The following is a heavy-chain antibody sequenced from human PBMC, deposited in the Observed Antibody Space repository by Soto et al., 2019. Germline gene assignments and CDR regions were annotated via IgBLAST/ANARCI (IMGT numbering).Heavy chain of an antibody. CDR2: LNTDGSNT. D-gene: IGHD6-19*01. CDR1: GFTFSNYW. J-gene: IGHJ4*02. CDR3: VRGSNDWIGIDY. Sequence: EVQLVESGGGLVQPGESLTLSCAVSGFTFSNYWMHWVRQAPGKGLVWVSRLNTDGSNTDYADSVKGRFTVSRDNAKNTLYLQMKSLRAEDTAVYYCVRGSNDWIGIDYWGQGTLVTVSS. V-gene: IGHV3-74*01.